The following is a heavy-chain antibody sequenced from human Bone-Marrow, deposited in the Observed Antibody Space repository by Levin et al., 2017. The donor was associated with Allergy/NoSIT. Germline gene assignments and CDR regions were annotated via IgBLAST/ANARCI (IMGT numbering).Heavy chain of an antibody. CDR2: IYYSGST. V-gene: IGHV4-31*03. J-gene: IGHJ1*01. D-gene: IGHD5-12*01. Sequence: KPSETLSLTCTVSDGSINSGDYFWNWLRQHPGKGLEWIGYIYYSGSTYYNPSHKSRLSISLDTSKNQFYLNLTSVTAADTAVYVCARRTSGFEESIPVWGHGTLVTVSS. CDR1: DGSINSGDYF. CDR3: ARRTSGFEESIPV.